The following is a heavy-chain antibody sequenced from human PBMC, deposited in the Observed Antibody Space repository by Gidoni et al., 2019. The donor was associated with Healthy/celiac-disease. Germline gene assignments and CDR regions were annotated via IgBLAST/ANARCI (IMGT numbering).Heavy chain of an antibody. CDR3: ARGGYYDSSAGAFDI. CDR1: GRALSSYT. D-gene: IGHD3-22*01. CDR2: IIPILGIA. J-gene: IGHJ3*02. V-gene: IGHV1-69*02. Sequence: QVQLVQSGAEVKKPGSSVKVSCKASGRALSSYTISWVRQAPGQGLEWMGRIIPILGIANYAQKFQGRVTITADKSTSTAYMELSSLRSEDTAVYYCARGGYYDSSAGAFDIWGQGTMVTVSS.